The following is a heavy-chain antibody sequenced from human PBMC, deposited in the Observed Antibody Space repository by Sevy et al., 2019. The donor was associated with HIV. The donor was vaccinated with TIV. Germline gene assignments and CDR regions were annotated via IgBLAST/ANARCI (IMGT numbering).Heavy chain of an antibody. CDR1: AFTFSNYW. V-gene: IGHV3-7*01. Sequence: GGSLRLSCAASAFTFSNYWMSWVRQAPGKGLECVANINQDGSEKYYLDSVKGRFIVSRDNAKNSLYLQMNSLRAEDSAGDYGAREQITGCKPDYFDSWGQGTLVTVSS. J-gene: IGHJ4*02. CDR3: AREQITGCKPDYFDS. D-gene: IGHD1-20*01. CDR2: INQDGSEK.